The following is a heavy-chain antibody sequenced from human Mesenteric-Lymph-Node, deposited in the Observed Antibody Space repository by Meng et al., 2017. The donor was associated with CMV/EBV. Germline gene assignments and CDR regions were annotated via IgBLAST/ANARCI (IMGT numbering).Heavy chain of an antibody. CDR2: ISGSGGST. V-gene: IGHV3-23*01. J-gene: IGHJ5*02. D-gene: IGHD1-14*01. Sequence: SGFTFSSSGMSWVRQAPGKGLEWVSVISGSGGSTNYEYYADSVKGRFTISRDNSKNRLDLQMNSLRVEDTAVYYCARLPTGWPNWFDPWGQGTLVTVSS. CDR1: GFTFSSSG. CDR3: ARLPTGWPNWFDP.